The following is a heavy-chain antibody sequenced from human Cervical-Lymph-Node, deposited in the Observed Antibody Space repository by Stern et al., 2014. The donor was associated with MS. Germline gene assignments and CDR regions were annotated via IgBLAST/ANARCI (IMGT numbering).Heavy chain of an antibody. CDR2: INAYNGNT. CDR3: ARSYGSGIYGMDV. J-gene: IGHJ6*02. V-gene: IGHV1-18*01. D-gene: IGHD3-10*01. CDR1: GYTFAGYG. Sequence: DQLVESGGEVKKPGASVKVSCKASGYTFAGYGITWVRQAPGQGLEWMGWINAYNGNTNYAQKLQDRVTMTTDTPTSIAYLELKGLRSDDTAVYYCARSYGSGIYGMDVWGQGTTVIVSS.